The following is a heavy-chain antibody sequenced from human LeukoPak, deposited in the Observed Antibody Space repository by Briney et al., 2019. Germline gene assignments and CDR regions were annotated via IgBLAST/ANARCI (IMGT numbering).Heavy chain of an antibody. Sequence: GGSLRLSCAASGFSFRDYATHWVRQAPGKGLEWVAVISSDATITVYLDSVKGRFTISRDNSNNILQLQMDSLRTEDTALYFCARDPAPGIPDYLDYWGHGTLVTVSS. D-gene: IGHD1-26*01. CDR1: GFSFRDYA. J-gene: IGHJ4*03. CDR3: ARDPAPGIPDYLDY. CDR2: ISSDATIT. V-gene: IGHV3-30-3*01.